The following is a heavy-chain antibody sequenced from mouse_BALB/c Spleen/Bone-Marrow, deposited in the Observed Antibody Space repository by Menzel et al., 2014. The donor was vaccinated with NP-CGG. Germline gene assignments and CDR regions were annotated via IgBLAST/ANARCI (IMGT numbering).Heavy chain of an antibody. CDR1: GFTFSDFY. D-gene: IGHD2-10*02. Sequence: EVKLVESGGGLVQPGDSLRLSCATSGFTFSDFYMEWVRQPLGKRLEWIAASRNKAKYYTTDYRASVKGRFIVTRDTSQSVLYLQMNALRAEDTAFYYCARDVGYGNYFVYWGPGTLVTVSA. V-gene: IGHV7-1*02. CDR3: ARDVGYGNYFVY. CDR2: SRNKAKYYTT. J-gene: IGHJ3*01.